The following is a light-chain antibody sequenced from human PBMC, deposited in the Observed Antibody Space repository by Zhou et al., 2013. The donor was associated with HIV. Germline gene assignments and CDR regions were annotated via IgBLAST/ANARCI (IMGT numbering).Light chain of an antibody. Sequence: DIQMTQSPSSVSASVGDRVTITCRASQEIDNRVAWFQQKPGKAPKRLMFYISNMQSGVPSRFSGRGGGTEFTLTISSLQPEDFATYYCQQAYSFPWTFGQGTDGGSQ. CDR3: QQAYSFPWT. CDR2: YIS. J-gene: IGKJ1*01. V-gene: IGKV1-12*01. CDR1: QEIDNR.